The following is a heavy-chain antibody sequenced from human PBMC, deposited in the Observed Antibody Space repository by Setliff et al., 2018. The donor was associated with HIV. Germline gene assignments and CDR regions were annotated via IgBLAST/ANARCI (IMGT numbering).Heavy chain of an antibody. D-gene: IGHD6-13*01. CDR3: ARRGYSDF. CDR1: GYTFTSYY. V-gene: IGHV1-46*01. Sequence: SVKVSCKASGYTFTSYYMHWVRQAPGQGLEWMGIINCNDGSSTYAQKFQGRVTMTRDTSTTTVYMELSSLRSEDTAIYYCARRGYSDFWGQGTLVTVSS. J-gene: IGHJ4*02. CDR2: INCNDGSS.